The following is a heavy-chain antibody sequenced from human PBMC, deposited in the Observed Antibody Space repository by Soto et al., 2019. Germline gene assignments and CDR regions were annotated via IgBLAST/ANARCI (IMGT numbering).Heavy chain of an antibody. D-gene: IGHD6-6*01. Sequence: SEAVSLTYAVFVGPCSGYHGRCIRQPPGKGLEWIGEINHSGSTNHNPPLKSRITIPVDTSKNKFSLKLCSGTAAATAVYYCARAARPVWVVDYWGEGTLVTVSS. V-gene: IGHV4-34*01. CDR3: ARAARPVWVVDY. CDR1: VGPCSGYH. J-gene: IGHJ4*02. CDR2: INHSGST.